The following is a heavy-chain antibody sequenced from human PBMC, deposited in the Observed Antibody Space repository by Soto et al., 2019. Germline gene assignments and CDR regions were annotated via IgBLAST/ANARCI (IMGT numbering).Heavy chain of an antibody. CDR1: GYSFTTYW. V-gene: IGHV5-10-1*01. J-gene: IGHJ6*02. CDR2: IDPGDSST. CDR3: ARLEKWYYNYYGLDV. D-gene: IGHD1-26*01. Sequence: XDSLKISCQCSGYSFTTYWISLVRQMPGKGLEWMGKIDPGDSSTNYSPSFRGHITISVDRSINTAHLQLSSLKAADTAVYYCARLEKWYYNYYGLDVWGQGTMVTVSS.